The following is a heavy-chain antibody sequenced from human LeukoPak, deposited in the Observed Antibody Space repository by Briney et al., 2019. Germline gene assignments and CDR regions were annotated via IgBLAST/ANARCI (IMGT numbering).Heavy chain of an antibody. CDR1: GFTFSSYA. Sequence: GGSLRLSCAASGFTFSSYAMSWVRRAPGKGLEWVSAISGSGGSTYYADSVKGRFTISRDNSKNTLYLQMNSLRAEDTAVYYCAKDQQPASVRVVGDYYYYGMDVWGQGTTVTVSS. D-gene: IGHD3-10*01. J-gene: IGHJ6*02. CDR2: ISGSGGST. CDR3: AKDQQPASVRVVGDYYYYGMDV. V-gene: IGHV3-23*01.